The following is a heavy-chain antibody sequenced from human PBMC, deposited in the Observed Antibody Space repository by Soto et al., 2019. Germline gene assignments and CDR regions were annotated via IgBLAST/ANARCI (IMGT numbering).Heavy chain of an antibody. CDR2: ITSDETNK. Sequence: QVQLVESGGGVVQPGRSLRLSCAVSGFTFSTYGIHWVRQAPGKGLEWVTVITSDETNKNYADSVKGRFTVSRESSKNTVYLQMNSLRPEDTAMYYCAAGIKGGLYPWGQGTLVTVSS. CDR1: GFTFSTYG. J-gene: IGHJ5*02. CDR3: AAGIKGGLYP. V-gene: IGHV3-30*03.